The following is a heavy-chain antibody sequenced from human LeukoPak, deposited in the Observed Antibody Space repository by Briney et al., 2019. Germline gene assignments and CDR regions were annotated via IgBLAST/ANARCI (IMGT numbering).Heavy chain of an antibody. V-gene: IGHV3-23*01. CDR1: GFTFSSSS. CDR2: ISGSGGRT. J-gene: IGHJ5*02. D-gene: IGHD3-3*01. Sequence: GGSLRLSCAASGFTFSSSSISWVRQAPGKGLEWVSGISGSGGRTYNADSVKGRFTISRDNSKNTLYLRMNGLRAEDTAVYYCAKDDGSDFWSGYYDNWFDPWGQGTLVTVSS. CDR3: AKDDGSDFWSGYYDNWFDP.